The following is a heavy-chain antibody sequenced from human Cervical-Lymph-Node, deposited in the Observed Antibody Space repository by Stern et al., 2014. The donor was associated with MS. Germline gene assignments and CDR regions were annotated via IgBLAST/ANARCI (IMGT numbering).Heavy chain of an antibody. CDR1: GDAFSSHS. CDR2: IIPIFGTA. V-gene: IGHV1-69*06. D-gene: IGHD4-17*01. Sequence: QVQLVQSGTEVKKPGSSVKVSCKASGDAFSSHSFNWVRQAPGQGLEWMGGIIPIFGTAYYAQKFQGRAPITADKSTSSAYLELNSLISEDTAVYYCARAAYGDYEGYFDYWGQGTLVTVSS. CDR3: ARAAYGDYEGYFDY. J-gene: IGHJ4*02.